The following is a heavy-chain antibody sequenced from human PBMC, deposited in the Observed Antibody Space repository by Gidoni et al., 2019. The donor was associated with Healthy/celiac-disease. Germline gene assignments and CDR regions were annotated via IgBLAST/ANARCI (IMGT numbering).Heavy chain of an antibody. CDR1: GFTFSSYS. CDR3: ARVGDYGDYKREAKGGFDI. V-gene: IGHV3-21*01. Sequence: EVQLVESGGGLVKPGGSLRLSCAASGFTFSSYSMNWVRQAPGKGLEWVSSISSSSSYIYYADSVKGRFTISRDNAKNSLYLQMNSLRAEDTAVYYCARVGDYGDYKREAKGGFDIWGQGTMVTVSS. J-gene: IGHJ3*02. D-gene: IGHD4-17*01. CDR2: ISSSSSYI.